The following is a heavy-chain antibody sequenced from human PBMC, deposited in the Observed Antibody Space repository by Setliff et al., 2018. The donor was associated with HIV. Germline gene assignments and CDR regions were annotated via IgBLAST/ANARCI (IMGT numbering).Heavy chain of an antibody. Sequence: ASVKVSCKASGYTFSDYYMHWVRQAPGQGLEWMGWINSDSGGTNYAQRFQGRITMTRDTSTNTVYMELNKLRSDDTAVYYCAREVDYYDSSRYLLLYYFDSWGQGTLVTVSS. J-gene: IGHJ4*02. D-gene: IGHD3-22*01. CDR3: AREVDYYDSSRYLLLYYFDS. CDR2: INSDSGGT. V-gene: IGHV1-2*02. CDR1: GYTFSDYY.